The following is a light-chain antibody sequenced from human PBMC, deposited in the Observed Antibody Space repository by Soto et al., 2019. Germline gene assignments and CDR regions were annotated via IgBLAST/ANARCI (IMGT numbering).Light chain of an antibody. Sequence: DIQMTQSPSTLSASVGDRVTITCRASQSISSWLAWYQQKPGKPPNLLIYKASSLESGVPSRFSGSRSGTEFTLTISSLQPDDFATYYCQQYESYPLTFGGGTMLEIK. CDR3: QQYESYPLT. V-gene: IGKV1-5*03. CDR1: QSISSW. CDR2: KAS. J-gene: IGKJ4*01.